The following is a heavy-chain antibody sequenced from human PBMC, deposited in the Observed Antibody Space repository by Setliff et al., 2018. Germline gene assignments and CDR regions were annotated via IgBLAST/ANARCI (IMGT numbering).Heavy chain of an antibody. CDR2: ILPMFGT. Sequence: SVKVSCKASGGTFSSYVISWVREAPGQGLEWMGGILPMFGTNYAQKFQGRITITADESTSTAYMELRSLRSDDTAVYYCARVALPAAIVRFDSWGQGTLVTVSS. CDR3: ARVALPAAIVRFDS. J-gene: IGHJ4*02. V-gene: IGHV1-69*13. D-gene: IGHD2-2*01. CDR1: GGTFSSYV.